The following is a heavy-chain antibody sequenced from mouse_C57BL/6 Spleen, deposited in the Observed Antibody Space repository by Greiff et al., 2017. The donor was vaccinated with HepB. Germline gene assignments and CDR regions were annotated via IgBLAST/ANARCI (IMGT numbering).Heavy chain of an antibody. CDR1: GYTFTSYW. CDR3: ALAYYEKGYIDD. V-gene: IGHV1-64*01. J-gene: IGHJ2*01. D-gene: IGHD2-10*01. CDR2: IHPNSGST. Sequence: QVQLQQPGAELVKPGASVKLSCKASGYTFTSYWMHWVKQRPGQGLEWIGMIHPNSGSTNYNEKFKSKATLTVDKSSSTAYMQLSSLTSEDSAVYYCALAYYEKGYIDDWGQGTTLTVSS.